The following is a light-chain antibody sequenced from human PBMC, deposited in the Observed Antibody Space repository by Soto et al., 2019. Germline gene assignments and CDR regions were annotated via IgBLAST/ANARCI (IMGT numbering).Light chain of an antibody. CDR1: SSNIGSET. J-gene: IGLJ3*02. CDR2: NVN. Sequence: QSVLTQPPSASGTPGQRVTISCTGSSSNIGSETVNWYQHLPGTAPRLIMDNVNQRPSGVPDRFSGSKSGTSASLAISGLQSEDEAEYYCAVWDGSLNGVMFGGGTKLTVL. CDR3: AVWDGSLNGVM. V-gene: IGLV1-44*01.